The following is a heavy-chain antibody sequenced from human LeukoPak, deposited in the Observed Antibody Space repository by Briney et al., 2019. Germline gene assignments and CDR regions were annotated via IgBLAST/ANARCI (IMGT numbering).Heavy chain of an antibody. Sequence: PSETLSLTCAVYGGSFSGYYWSWIRQPAGKGLEWIGRIYTSGSTNYNPSLKSRVTMSVDTSKNQFSLKLSSVTAADTAVYYCARASPQQLVLDYWGQGTLVTVSS. CDR3: ARASPQQLVLDY. CDR2: IYTSGST. CDR1: GGSFSGYY. J-gene: IGHJ4*02. D-gene: IGHD6-13*01. V-gene: IGHV4-59*10.